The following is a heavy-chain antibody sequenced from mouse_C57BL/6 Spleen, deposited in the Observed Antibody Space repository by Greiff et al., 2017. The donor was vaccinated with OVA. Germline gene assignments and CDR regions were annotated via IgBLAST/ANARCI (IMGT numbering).Heavy chain of an antibody. D-gene: IGHD2-1*01. CDR1: GYTFTDYE. V-gene: IGHV1-15*01. J-gene: IGHJ1*03. CDR2: IDPETGGT. CDR3: TRGVTGGYFDV. Sequence: VQLQQSGAELVRPGASVTLSCKASGYTFTDYEMHWVKQTPVHGLEWIGAIDPETGGTDYNQKFKGKAILTADKSSSTAYMERRSLTSEDAAVYYCTRGVTGGYFDVWGTGTTVTVSS.